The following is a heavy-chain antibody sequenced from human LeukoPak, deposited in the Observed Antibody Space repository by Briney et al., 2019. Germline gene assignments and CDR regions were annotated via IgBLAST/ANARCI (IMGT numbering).Heavy chain of an antibody. V-gene: IGHV3-15*01. CDR3: TTDSGGWLRPDFDY. CDR1: GFTFSNAW. CDR2: IKSKTDGGTT. Sequence: GGSLRLSCAASGFTFSNAWMSWVRQAPGKGLEWVGRIKSKTDGGTTDYAAPVKGRFTISRDDSKNTLYLQMNSLKTEDTAVYYCTTDSGGWLRPDFDYWGQGTLVTVSS. D-gene: IGHD5-12*01. J-gene: IGHJ4*02.